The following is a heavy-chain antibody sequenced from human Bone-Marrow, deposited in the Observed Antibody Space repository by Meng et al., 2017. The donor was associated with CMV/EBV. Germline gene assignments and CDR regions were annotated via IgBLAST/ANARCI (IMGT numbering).Heavy chain of an antibody. D-gene: IGHD2-2*01. CDR3: ARDLVRHQLLYYYGMDV. J-gene: IGHJ6*02. Sequence: GESLKISCAASGFTFSSYWMSWVRQAPGKGLEWVANMKQDGSEKYYVDSVKGRFTISRDNAKNSLYLQMNSLRAEDTAVYYCARDLVRHQLLYYYGMDVWGQGTTVTVSS. CDR1: GFTFSSYW. V-gene: IGHV3-7*01. CDR2: MKQDGSEK.